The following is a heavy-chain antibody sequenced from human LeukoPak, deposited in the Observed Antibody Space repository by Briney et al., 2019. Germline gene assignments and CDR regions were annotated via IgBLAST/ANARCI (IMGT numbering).Heavy chain of an antibody. J-gene: IGHJ4*02. Sequence: SGPALVKPTQTLTLTCTFSGFSLSTSGMRLNWIRQPPGKALEWLARIDWDDDKFYSTSLKTRLTISKDTSKNQVVLTMTNMDPVDTATYYCARMTDCYYYVYWGQGILVTVTS. CDR1: GFSLSTSGMR. D-gene: IGHD3-22*01. V-gene: IGHV2-70*04. CDR3: ARMTDCYYYVY. CDR2: IDWDDDK.